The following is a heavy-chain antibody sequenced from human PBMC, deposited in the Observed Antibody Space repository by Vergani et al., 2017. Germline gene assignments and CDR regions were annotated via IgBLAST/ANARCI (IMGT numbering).Heavy chain of an antibody. Sequence: QVQLQESGPGLVKPSETLSLTCTVSGGSISSYYWSWIRQPPGKGLEWIGYIYYSGSTNYNPSLKSRVTISVDTSKNQFSLKLSSVPAAYTALYYCARGRATKDYGDYLNWFDPWGQGTLVTVSS. D-gene: IGHD4-17*01. J-gene: IGHJ5*02. V-gene: IGHV4-59*12. CDR2: IYYSGST. CDR1: GGSISSYY. CDR3: ARGRATKDYGDYLNWFDP.